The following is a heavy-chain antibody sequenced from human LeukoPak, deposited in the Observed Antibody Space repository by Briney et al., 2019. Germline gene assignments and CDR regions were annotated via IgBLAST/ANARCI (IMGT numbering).Heavy chain of an antibody. CDR2: IYYSGST. Sequence: SSETLSLTCTVSGGPISSGDYYWSWIRQPPGKGLEWIGYIYYSGSTYYNPSLKRRGTISVDTSKNQFSPKLSSVTAADTAVYYCARGPDTAMVHFDYWGQGTLVTVSS. V-gene: IGHV4-30-4*08. J-gene: IGHJ4*02. D-gene: IGHD5-18*01. CDR1: GGPISSGDYY. CDR3: ARGPDTAMVHFDY.